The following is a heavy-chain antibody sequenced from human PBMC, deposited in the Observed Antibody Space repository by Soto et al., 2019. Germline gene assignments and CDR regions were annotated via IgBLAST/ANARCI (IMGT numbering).Heavy chain of an antibody. J-gene: IGHJ4*02. CDR2: IWSDGSNK. CDR1: GFTFSSYG. D-gene: IGHD3-3*01. Sequence: HPGGSLRLSCAASGFTFSSYGLHWVRQAPGKGLEWVAVIWSDGSNKYYADSVKGRFTISRDNSQNTLYLQMNSLRAEDTAVYYCAREFWSGPFDYWGQGTLVPVSS. V-gene: IGHV3-33*01. CDR3: AREFWSGPFDY.